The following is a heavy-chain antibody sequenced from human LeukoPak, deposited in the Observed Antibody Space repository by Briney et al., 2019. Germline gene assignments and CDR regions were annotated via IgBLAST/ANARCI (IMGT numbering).Heavy chain of an antibody. Sequence: PSETLSLTCAVYGGSFSGYYWSWIRQPPGKGLEWIGEINHSGSTNYNPSLKSRVTISVDTSKNQFSLKLSSVTAADTAVYYCARHIYGSGRLDYWGQGTLVTVSS. CDR3: ARHIYGSGRLDY. D-gene: IGHD3-10*01. J-gene: IGHJ4*02. CDR1: GGSFSGYY. CDR2: INHSGST. V-gene: IGHV4-34*01.